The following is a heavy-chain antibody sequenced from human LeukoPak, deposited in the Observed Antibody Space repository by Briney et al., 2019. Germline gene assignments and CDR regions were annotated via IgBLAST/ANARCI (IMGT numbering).Heavy chain of an antibody. CDR1: GGSISSYY. D-gene: IGHD1-26*01. V-gene: IGHV4-59*12. Sequence: PSETLSLTCTVSGGSISSYYWSWIRQPPGKGLEWIGYIYYSGSTNYNPSLKSRVTISVDTSKNQFSLKLSSVTAADTAVYYCARDRGSLVAFDIWGQGTMVTVSS. CDR3: ARDRGSLVAFDI. J-gene: IGHJ3*02. CDR2: IYYSGST.